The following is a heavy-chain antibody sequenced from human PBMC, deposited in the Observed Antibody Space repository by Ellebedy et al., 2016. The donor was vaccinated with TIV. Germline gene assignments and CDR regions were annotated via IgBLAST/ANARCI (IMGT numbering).Heavy chain of an antibody. V-gene: IGHV5-51*01. D-gene: IGHD1-14*01. CDR2: IYPADSDA. J-gene: IGHJ4*02. CDR1: GYSFDTSW. Sequence: GESLKISCQASGYSFDTSWIGWVRQMPGKGLEWMAIIYPADSDARYSPSFRGQVTISADKSISTAYLQWSSLKASDTAMYYCARPSAEISYWGQGTLVTVSS. CDR3: ARPSAEISY.